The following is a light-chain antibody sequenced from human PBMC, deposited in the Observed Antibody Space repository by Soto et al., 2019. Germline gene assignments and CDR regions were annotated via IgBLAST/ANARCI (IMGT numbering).Light chain of an antibody. Sequence: QSALTQPASVSGSPGQSITISCTGTSSDVGGYNSVSWYQQHPGKAPKLMIFDVSNRPSGVSNRFSGSKSGNTASLTISGLQAEDEADYYCSSYTSSSILFGGGTKLTVL. J-gene: IGLJ2*01. CDR3: SSYTSSSIL. CDR2: DVS. CDR1: SSDVGGYNS. V-gene: IGLV2-14*01.